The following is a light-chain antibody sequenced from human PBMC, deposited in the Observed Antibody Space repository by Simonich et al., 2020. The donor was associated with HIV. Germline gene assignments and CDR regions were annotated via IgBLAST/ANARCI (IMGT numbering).Light chain of an antibody. CDR2: DAS. CDR1: QSVSSY. CDR3: QQYGSSPT. V-gene: IGKV3-11*01. Sequence: EIVLTQSPATLSLSPGERATLSCRASQSVSSYLAWYQQKPAQAPRLLIYDASNRANGIPTRFSGSGSGTDFTLTISSLEPEDFAVYYCQQYGSSPTFGQGTRLEIK. J-gene: IGKJ5*01.